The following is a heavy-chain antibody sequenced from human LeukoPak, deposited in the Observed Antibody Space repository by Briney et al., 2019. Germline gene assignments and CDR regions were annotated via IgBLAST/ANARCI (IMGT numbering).Heavy chain of an antibody. CDR1: GGSISSYY. J-gene: IGHJ5*02. Sequence: SETLSLTCTVSGGSISSYYWSWIRQPPGKGLEWIGYIYYSGSTNYNPSLKSRVTISVDTSKNQFSLKLSSVTAADTAVYYCATENDYGGWFDPWGQGTLVTVSS. V-gene: IGHV4-59*01. CDR3: ATENDYGGWFDP. CDR2: IYYSGST. D-gene: IGHD4-23*01.